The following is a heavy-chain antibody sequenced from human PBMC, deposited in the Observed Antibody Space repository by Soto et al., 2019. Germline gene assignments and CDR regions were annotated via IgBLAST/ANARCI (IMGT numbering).Heavy chain of an antibody. J-gene: IGHJ4*02. Sequence: GGSLRLSCGGSGFTFSDYWMSWVRQAPGKGLEWVANIKEDGSENYYGDSVKGRFTISRDNAKNSLYLQMNSLRAEDTAVYYCAILRGSIFRKPLDYWGQGTLVTVSS. CDR3: AILRGSIFRKPLDY. D-gene: IGHD3-10*01. V-gene: IGHV3-7*03. CDR1: GFTFSDYW. CDR2: IKEDGSEN.